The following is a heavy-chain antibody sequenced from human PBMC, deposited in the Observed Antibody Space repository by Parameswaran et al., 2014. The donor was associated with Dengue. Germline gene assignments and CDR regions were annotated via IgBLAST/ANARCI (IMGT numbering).Heavy chain of an antibody. Sequence: AGGSLRLSCGASGFTFSRYSINWVRQAPGKGLEWVSSISSSSTYRYYADSVKGRFTISRDNAKNSLWLQLNSLRVEDTAVYYCARDREFWSGSYYYGMDVWGQGTTVTVSS. CDR2: ISSSSTYR. D-gene: IGHD3-3*01. CDR3: ARDREFWSGSYYYGMDV. CDR1: GFTFSRYS. J-gene: IGHJ6*02. V-gene: IGHV3-21*01.